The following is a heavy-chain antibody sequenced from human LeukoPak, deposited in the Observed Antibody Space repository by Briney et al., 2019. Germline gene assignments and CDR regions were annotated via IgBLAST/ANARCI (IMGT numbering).Heavy chain of an antibody. Sequence: ASVKVSCKASGGTFSSYAISWVRQAPGQGLEWMGGIIPIFGTANYAQKFQGRVTITADESTSTAYMELSSLRSEDTAVYYCARGHIVVVTAKQYYYGMDVWGQGTTVTVSS. CDR3: ARGHIVVVTAKQYYYGMDV. D-gene: IGHD2-21*02. J-gene: IGHJ6*02. CDR2: IIPIFGTA. V-gene: IGHV1-69*01. CDR1: GGTFSSYA.